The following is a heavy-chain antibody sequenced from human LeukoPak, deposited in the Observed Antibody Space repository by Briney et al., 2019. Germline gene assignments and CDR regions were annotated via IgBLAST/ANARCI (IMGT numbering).Heavy chain of an antibody. CDR3: AITFIAVAGPVFDY. CDR2: IYTSGST. J-gene: IGHJ4*02. CDR1: GGSISSGSYY. Sequence: SETLSLTCTVSGGSISSGSYYWSWIRQPAGKGLEWIGRIYTSGSTNYNPSLKSRVTISVDTSKNQSSLKLSSVTAADTAVYYCAITFIAVAGPVFDYWGQGTLVTVSS. V-gene: IGHV4-61*02. D-gene: IGHD6-19*01.